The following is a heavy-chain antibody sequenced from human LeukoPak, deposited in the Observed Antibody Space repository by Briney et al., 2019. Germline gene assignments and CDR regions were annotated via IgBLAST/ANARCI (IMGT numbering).Heavy chain of an antibody. CDR2: INHSGST. CDR3: ARDQSGYYRY. J-gene: IGHJ4*02. Sequence: SETLSLTCAVYGGSFSGYYWSWIRQPPGKGLEWIGEINHSGSTNYNPSLKSRVTISVDASQNQFSLKLSSVTAADTAVYYCARDQSGYYRYWGQGTLVTVSS. D-gene: IGHD3-22*01. CDR1: GGSFSGYY. V-gene: IGHV4-34*01.